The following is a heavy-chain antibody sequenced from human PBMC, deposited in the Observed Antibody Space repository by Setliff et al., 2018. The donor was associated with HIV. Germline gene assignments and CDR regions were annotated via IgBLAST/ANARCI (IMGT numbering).Heavy chain of an antibody. CDR2: IYYSGST. J-gene: IGHJ5*02. V-gene: IGHV4-59*01. CDR3: ARGYYNFWSGYVNWFDP. CDR1: GGSFSGYY. Sequence: SETLSLTCAVYGGSFSGYYWSWIRQPPGKGLEWIGYIYYSGSTNYNPSLKSRVTISVDTSKNQFSLQLSSVTAADTAVYYCARGYYNFWSGYVNWFDPWGQGTLVTVSS. D-gene: IGHD3-3*01.